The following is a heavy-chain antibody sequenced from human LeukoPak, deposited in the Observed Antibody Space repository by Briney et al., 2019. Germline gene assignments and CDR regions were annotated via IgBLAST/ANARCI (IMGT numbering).Heavy chain of an antibody. V-gene: IGHV4-59*01. CDR1: GGSISSYY. D-gene: IGHD6-13*01. CDR2: IYYSGST. J-gene: IGHJ4*02. Sequence: SETLSLTCTVSGGSISSYYWSWIRQPPGKGLEWIGYIYYSGSTNYNPSLESRVTILGDTSKSQFSLRLSSVTAADTAVYYCARVNSSWSHFDYWGQGTLVTVSS. CDR3: ARVNSSWSHFDY.